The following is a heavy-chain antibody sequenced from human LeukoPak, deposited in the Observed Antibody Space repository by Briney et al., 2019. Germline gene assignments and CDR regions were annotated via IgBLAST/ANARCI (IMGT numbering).Heavy chain of an antibody. Sequence: SQTLSLTCDLSGDTFSSNSAAWNGLRQSPSRGLECLGRTYYRSKWYYDYADSVKSLITISPDTSKNQFSLQLNSVPADDTAVYYCARRFALDFWGQGTMVTVSS. CDR1: GDTFSSNSAA. CDR2: TYYRSKWYY. CDR3: ARRFALDF. V-gene: IGHV6-1*01. J-gene: IGHJ3*01.